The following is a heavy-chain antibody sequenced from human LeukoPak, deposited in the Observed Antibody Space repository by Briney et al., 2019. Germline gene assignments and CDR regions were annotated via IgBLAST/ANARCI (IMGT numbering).Heavy chain of an antibody. CDR1: GFTFSSYW. D-gene: IGHD3-10*01. Sequence: PGGSLRLSCAASGFTFSSYWMHWVRQVPGKGLVWIARIHYDGSTTTYADTVKGRFTISRDNAKITLYLQMNSLRAEDTAVYYCARPREYYYGSGSYYDWGQGTLVTVSS. V-gene: IGHV3-74*01. CDR2: IHYDGSTT. CDR3: ARPREYYYGSGSYYD. J-gene: IGHJ4*02.